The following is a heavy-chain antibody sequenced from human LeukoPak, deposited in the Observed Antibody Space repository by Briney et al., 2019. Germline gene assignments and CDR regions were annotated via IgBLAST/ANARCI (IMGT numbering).Heavy chain of an antibody. CDR2: IYYSGST. D-gene: IGHD3-10*01. CDR1: GGSVSSYY. CDR3: AREGPLYGSGSPIDY. Sequence: SETLSLTCTVSGGSVSSYYRSWIRQPPGKGLEWIGYIYYSGSTNYNPSLKSRVTISVDTSKNQFSLKLSSVTAADTAVYYCAREGPLYGSGSPIDYWGQGTLVTVSS. J-gene: IGHJ4*02. V-gene: IGHV4-59*02.